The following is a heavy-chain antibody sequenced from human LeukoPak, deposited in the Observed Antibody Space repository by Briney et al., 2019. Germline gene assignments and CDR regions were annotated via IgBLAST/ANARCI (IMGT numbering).Heavy chain of an antibody. CDR1: RFTFSNYG. CDR2: ISYDGSSK. V-gene: IGHV3-30*18. CDR3: AKDRASLRNSYDRSGSSSILDQ. J-gene: IGHJ4*02. Sequence: GGALRLSCAASRFTFSNYGMHWVRQAPGKGLEWVAVISYDGSSKYYADFVKGRFTISRDNSKNTMYLQMTSLTAEVTAVYYCAKDRASLRNSYDRSGSSSILDQWGQGTLVTVSS. D-gene: IGHD3-22*01.